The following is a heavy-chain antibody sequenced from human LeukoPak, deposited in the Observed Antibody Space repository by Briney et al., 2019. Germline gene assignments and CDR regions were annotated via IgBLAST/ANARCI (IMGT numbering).Heavy chain of an antibody. CDR1: GYTFTDYY. J-gene: IGHJ4*02. CDR3: AKLVDSSGWVFDF. Sequence: ASMKVSCKASGYTFTDYYMHWVRQAPGQGLEWMGWMNPNSGDTNYAQKFQGWVTMTRDTSINTAYMGLSRLKSDDTAIYYCAKLVDSSGWVFDFWGQGTLVTVSS. V-gene: IGHV1-2*04. CDR2: MNPNSGDT. D-gene: IGHD6-19*01.